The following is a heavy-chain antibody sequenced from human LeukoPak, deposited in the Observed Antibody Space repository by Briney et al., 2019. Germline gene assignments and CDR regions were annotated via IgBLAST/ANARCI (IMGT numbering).Heavy chain of an antibody. CDR2: IRSKANSYAT. J-gene: IGHJ6*03. CDR3: TSSPSLGYCSSTSCYSYYYMDV. D-gene: IGHD2-2*01. V-gene: IGHV3-73*01. Sequence: GESLKLSCAASGSTFSGSAMHWVRQASGKGLEWVGRIRSKANSYATAYAASVKGRFTISRDDSKNTAYLQMNSLKTEDTAVYYCTSSPSLGYCSSTSCYSYYYMDVWGKGTTVTVSS. CDR1: GSTFSGSA.